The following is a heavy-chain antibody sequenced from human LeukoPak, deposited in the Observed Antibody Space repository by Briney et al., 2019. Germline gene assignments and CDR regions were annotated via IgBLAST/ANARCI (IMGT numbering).Heavy chain of an antibody. Sequence: GESLKISCKGSGYSFTSYWIGWVRQMPGKGLEWMGIIYPGDSNTKYSPSFQGQVTISADKSLSTAYLQWSSLKASDTAMYYCARPEQIVGAHYWGQGTLVTVSS. V-gene: IGHV5-51*01. J-gene: IGHJ4*02. CDR3: ARPEQIVGAHY. CDR2: IYPGDSNT. D-gene: IGHD1-26*01. CDR1: GYSFTSYW.